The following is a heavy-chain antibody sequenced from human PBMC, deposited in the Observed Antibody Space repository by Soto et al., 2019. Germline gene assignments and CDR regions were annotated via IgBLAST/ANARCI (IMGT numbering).Heavy chain of an antibody. CDR2: IKPDGSAT. V-gene: IGHV3-7*01. Sequence: EVQLVESGGGLVQPGGSLRLSCAVSGFTFGSYWMNWVRLIPGKGLEWVAYIKPDGSATYYVDSVKGRFPLSRDNAKNSLYLQMNSLRVEDTSVYFWARAGYCGPGCYYSFDYWGQGTLATVSS. CDR1: GFTFGSYW. CDR3: ARAGYCGPGCYYSFDY. J-gene: IGHJ4*02. D-gene: IGHD2-21*02.